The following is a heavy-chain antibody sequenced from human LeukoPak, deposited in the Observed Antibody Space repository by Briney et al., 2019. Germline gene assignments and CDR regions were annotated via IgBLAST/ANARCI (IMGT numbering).Heavy chain of an antibody. J-gene: IGHJ4*02. CDR1: GFTFVDYA. D-gene: IGHD1-26*01. Sequence: PGGSLRLSCTASGFTFVDYAMSWVRQAPGKGLDWIGFIRSKTSGGTTEYAASVKGRFTILRDDSKSIAYLQINSLKTEDTAVYYCTRGDGSGSYWGQGTLVTVSS. CDR2: IRSKTSGGTT. CDR3: TRGDGSGSY. V-gene: IGHV3-49*04.